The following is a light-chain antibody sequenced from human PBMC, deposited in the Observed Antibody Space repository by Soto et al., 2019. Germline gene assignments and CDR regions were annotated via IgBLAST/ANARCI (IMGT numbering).Light chain of an antibody. CDR2: EGS. CDR3: CSYAGTSTVL. Sequence: QSALTQPASVSGSPGQSITISCTGTSSDVGSYNLVSWYQQHPGKAPKLMIYEGSKRPSGISNRLSGSKSGNTASLTISGLQAEDEANYYCCSYAGTSTVLFGGGTKLTVL. J-gene: IGLJ3*02. CDR1: SSDVGSYNL. V-gene: IGLV2-23*01.